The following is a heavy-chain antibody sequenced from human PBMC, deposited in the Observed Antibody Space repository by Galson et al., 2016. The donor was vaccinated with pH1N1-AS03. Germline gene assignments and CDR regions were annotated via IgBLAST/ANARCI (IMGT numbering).Heavy chain of an antibody. CDR3: ARNVQYSFDY. CDR1: GFNFNVYS. J-gene: IGHJ4*02. V-gene: IGHV3-48*02. Sequence: SLRLSCAASGFNFNVYSMNWVRQAPGKGLEWISYMTRDMRTIKYADSVKGRFTISRDNASNSLFLQMNRLRDEDTAIYYLARNVQYSFDYWGQGILVTVSS. CDR2: MTRDMRTI.